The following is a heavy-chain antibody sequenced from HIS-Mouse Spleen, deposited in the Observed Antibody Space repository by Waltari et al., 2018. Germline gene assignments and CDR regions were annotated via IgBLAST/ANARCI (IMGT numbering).Heavy chain of an antibody. CDR3: ARSATYYYDSSGYSEYFQH. CDR1: GGTFSSYA. Sequence: QVQLVQSGAEVKKPGSSVNVSCKASGGTFSSYAISWVRQAPGQGLEWMGENIPTFGTANYAQKFQGRVTITADESTSTAYMELSSLRSEDTAVYYCARSATYYYDSSGYSEYFQHWGQGTLVTVSS. CDR2: NIPTFGTA. J-gene: IGHJ1*01. V-gene: IGHV1-69*01. D-gene: IGHD3-22*01.